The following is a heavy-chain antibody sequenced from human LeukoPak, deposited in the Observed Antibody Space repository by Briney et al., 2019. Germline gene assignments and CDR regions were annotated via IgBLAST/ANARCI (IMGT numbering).Heavy chain of an antibody. CDR3: AGHDSSGYYYEVGYFDY. V-gene: IGHV1-46*01. J-gene: IGHJ4*02. Sequence: ASVKVSCKASGYTFTSYFMHWVRQAPGQGLEWMGIINPSGGSTSYAQKFQGRVTMTRDTSTSTVYMELSSLRSEDTAVYYCAGHDSSGYYYEVGYFDYWGQGTLVTVSS. CDR1: GYTFTSYF. D-gene: IGHD3-22*01. CDR2: INPSGGST.